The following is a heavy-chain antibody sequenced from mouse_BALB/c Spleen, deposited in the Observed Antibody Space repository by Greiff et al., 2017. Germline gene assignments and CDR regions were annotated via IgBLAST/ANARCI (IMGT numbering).Heavy chain of an antibody. D-gene: IGHD2-3*01. J-gene: IGHJ3*01. CDR2: ISYSGST. Sequence: EVKLVESGPGLVKPSQSLSLTCTVTGYSITSDYAWNWIRQFPGNKLEWMGYISYSGSTSYNPSLKSRISITRDTSKNQFFLQLNSVTTEDTATYYCARSLYDGYYGGFAYWGQGTLVTVSA. CDR1: GYSITSDYA. CDR3: ARSLYDGYYGGFAY. V-gene: IGHV3-2*02.